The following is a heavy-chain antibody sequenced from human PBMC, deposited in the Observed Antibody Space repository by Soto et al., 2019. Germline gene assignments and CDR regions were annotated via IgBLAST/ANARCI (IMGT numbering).Heavy chain of an antibody. CDR1: GVSVSTGGYF. J-gene: IGHJ4*02. D-gene: IGHD5-18*01. CDR3: ARDSSGPGYSYGKFDY. V-gene: IGHV4-31*03. CDR2: IYYSGMT. Sequence: SETLSLTCTVSGVSVSTGGYFWTWIRQHPGKGLEWIGNIYYSGMTYYNPSLMGRVSISLDPSESQFSLKLNSVTAADTAVYYCARDSSGPGYSYGKFDYWGQGXPVTVYS.